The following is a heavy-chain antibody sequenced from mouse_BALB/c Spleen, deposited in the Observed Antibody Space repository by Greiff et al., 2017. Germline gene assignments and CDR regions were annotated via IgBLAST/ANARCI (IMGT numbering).Heavy chain of an antibody. D-gene: IGHD2-1*01. CDR2: IDPANGNT. Sequence: VQLKESGAELVKPGASVKLSCTASGFNIKDTYMHWVKQRPEQGLEWIGRIDPANGNTKYDPKFQGKATITADTSSNTAYLQLSSLTSEDTAVYYCARALLSNFDYWGQGTTLTVSS. V-gene: IGHV14-3*02. CDR3: ARALLSNFDY. CDR1: GFNIKDTY. J-gene: IGHJ2*01.